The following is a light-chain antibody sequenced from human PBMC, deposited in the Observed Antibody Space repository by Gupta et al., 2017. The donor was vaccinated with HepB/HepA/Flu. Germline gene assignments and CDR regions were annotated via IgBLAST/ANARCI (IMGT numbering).Light chain of an antibody. CDR1: QSISSY. CDR3: QQRDSTPWP. V-gene: IGKV1-39*01. Sequence: DIQMTQSPSSLSASVGDRVTITCRASQSISSYLNWYQQKPGKAPKLLIYAASRLESGVPSRFSGSGSGTDFTLTISRRQPEDFATYYCQQRDSTPWPFGQGTKVEIK. CDR2: AAS. J-gene: IGKJ1*01.